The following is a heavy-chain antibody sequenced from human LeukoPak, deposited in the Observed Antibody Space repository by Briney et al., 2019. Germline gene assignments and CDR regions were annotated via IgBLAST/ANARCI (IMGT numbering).Heavy chain of an antibody. D-gene: IGHD1-26*01. J-gene: IGHJ5*02. CDR2: ISGSGGST. CDR3: AKDLGGSNWELDP. Sequence: GGSLRLSCAASGFTFSSYAIIWVRQAPGKGLEWVSGISGSGGSTYYADSMKGRFTISRDNSKNTLYLQMNSLRAEDTAVYYCAKDLGGSNWELDPWGQGTLVTVSS. CDR1: GFTFSSYA. V-gene: IGHV3-23*01.